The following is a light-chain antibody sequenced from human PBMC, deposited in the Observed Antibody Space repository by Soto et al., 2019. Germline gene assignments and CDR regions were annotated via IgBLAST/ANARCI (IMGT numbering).Light chain of an antibody. Sequence: EIVLTQSPATLSLSPGGRATLSCRASQSVSSYLAWYQQKPGQAPRLLIYDASNRATGIPARFSGSGSGTDFTLTISSLEPEDFAVYYCQQRINWPLTFGGGTKVEIK. CDR2: DAS. CDR3: QQRINWPLT. CDR1: QSVSSY. V-gene: IGKV3-11*01. J-gene: IGKJ4*01.